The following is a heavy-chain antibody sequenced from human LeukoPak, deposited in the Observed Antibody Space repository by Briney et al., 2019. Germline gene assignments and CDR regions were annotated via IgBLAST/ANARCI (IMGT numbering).Heavy chain of an antibody. V-gene: IGHV5-51*01. CDR3: ASLKMATQYYFDY. CDR2: IYPGDSES. Sequence: GESLKISCKGSGYTFTSHWIAWVRQMPGKGLEWMGIIYPGDSESRYSPSFQGQVTFSADKSINTAYLQWDSLKASDSAMYYCASLKMATQYYFDYWGQGTLVTVSS. D-gene: IGHD5-24*01. CDR1: GYTFTSHW. J-gene: IGHJ4*02.